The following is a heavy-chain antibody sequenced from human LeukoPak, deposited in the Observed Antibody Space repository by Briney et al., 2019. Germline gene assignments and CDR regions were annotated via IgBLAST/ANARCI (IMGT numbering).Heavy chain of an antibody. V-gene: IGHV4-4*07. J-gene: IGHJ3*02. Sequence: SETLSLTCTVSGGSISSYYWSWIRQPAGKGLEWIGRIYTSGSTNYNPSLKSRVTMSVDTSKNQFSLKLSSVTAADTAVYYCARGPDSSGYYLKDDAFGIWGQGTVVTVSS. D-gene: IGHD3-22*01. CDR2: IYTSGST. CDR3: ARGPDSSGYYLKDDAFGI. CDR1: GGSISSYY.